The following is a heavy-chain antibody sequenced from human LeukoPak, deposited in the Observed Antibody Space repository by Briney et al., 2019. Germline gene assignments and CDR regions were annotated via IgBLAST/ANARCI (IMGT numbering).Heavy chain of an antibody. D-gene: IGHD3-3*01. CDR3: AIYVLRFLEWSSSLDY. V-gene: IGHV1-2*02. J-gene: IGHJ4*02. CDR2: INPNSGGT. CDR1: GYTFTGYY. Sequence: ASVKVSCKGSGYTFTGYYMHWVRQAPGQGLEWMGWINPNSGGTNYAQKFQGRVTMTRDTSISTAYMELSRLRSDDTAVYYCAIYVLRFLEWSSSLDYWGQGTLVTVSS.